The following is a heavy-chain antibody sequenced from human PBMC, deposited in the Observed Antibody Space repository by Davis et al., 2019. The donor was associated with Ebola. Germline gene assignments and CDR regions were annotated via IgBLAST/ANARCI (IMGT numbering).Heavy chain of an antibody. D-gene: IGHD5-12*01. CDR1: GGTFSSYA. CDR3: ARTSGYEYYYYYGMDV. J-gene: IGHJ6*02. V-gene: IGHV1-69*13. CDR2: IIPIFGTA. Sequence: SVKVSCKASGGTFSSYAISWVRQAPGQGLEWMGGIIPIFGTANYAQTFQGRVTITADESTSTAYMELSSLRSEDTAVYYCARTSGYEYYYYYGMDVWGQGTTVTVSS.